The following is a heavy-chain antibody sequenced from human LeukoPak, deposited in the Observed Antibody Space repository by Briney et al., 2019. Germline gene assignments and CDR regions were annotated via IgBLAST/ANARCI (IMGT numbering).Heavy chain of an antibody. CDR2: IYGDGRT. Sequence: GGALRLSCAASGFTVSNNYMSWVRQAPGRGVEGGSLIYGDGRTEYTDYVKGRFTISRDNSHNTLYLQMNSLRPEDTAVYYCTRDRAETQTWVEFDPWGQGTVVTVSS. CDR1: GFTVSNNY. V-gene: IGHV3-66*02. J-gene: IGHJ5*02. CDR3: TRDRAETQTWVEFDP. D-gene: IGHD3-16*01.